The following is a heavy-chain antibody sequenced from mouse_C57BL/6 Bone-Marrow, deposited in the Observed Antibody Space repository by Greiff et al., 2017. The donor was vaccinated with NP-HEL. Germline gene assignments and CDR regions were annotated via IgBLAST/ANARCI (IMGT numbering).Heavy chain of an antibody. Sequence: QVQLQQSDAELVKPGASVKISCKASGYTFTDYTIHWMKQRPEQGLEWIGYIYPRDGSTNYNEKFKGKATLTADKSSSTAYMQLNSLTSEDSAVYFCARLETYYYGSSNYIDYWGQGTTLTVSS. CDR1: GYTFTDYT. D-gene: IGHD1-1*01. J-gene: IGHJ2*01. CDR2: IYPRDGST. CDR3: ARLETYYYGSSNYIDY. V-gene: IGHV1-78*01.